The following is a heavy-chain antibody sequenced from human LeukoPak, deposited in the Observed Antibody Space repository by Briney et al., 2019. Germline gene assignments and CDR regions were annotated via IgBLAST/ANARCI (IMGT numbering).Heavy chain of an antibody. V-gene: IGHV1-69*05. J-gene: IGHJ4*02. CDR1: GGTFSSYA. CDR3: ARSIGGYSYGNFDY. CDR2: IIPIFGTT. D-gene: IGHD5-18*01. Sequence: GASVKVSCKASGGTFSSYASSWVRQAPGQGLEWMGGIIPIFGTTDYAQKFHGRVTITTDESTSTAYMELSSLRSEDTAVYYCARSIGGYSYGNFDYWGQGTLVTVSS.